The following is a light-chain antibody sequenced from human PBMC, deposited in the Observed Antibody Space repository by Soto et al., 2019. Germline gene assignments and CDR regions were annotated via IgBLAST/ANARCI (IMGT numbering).Light chain of an antibody. CDR2: DVS. CDR1: QSISYW. CDR3: QQYDSYPWT. V-gene: IGKV1-5*01. Sequence: RVSISCRASQSISYWLAWYQQKPGKAPKFLIYDVSTLESGVPSRFSGSGSGTGFTLTISSLQPDDFAAYFCQQYDSYPWTFGPGTKVDI. J-gene: IGKJ1*01.